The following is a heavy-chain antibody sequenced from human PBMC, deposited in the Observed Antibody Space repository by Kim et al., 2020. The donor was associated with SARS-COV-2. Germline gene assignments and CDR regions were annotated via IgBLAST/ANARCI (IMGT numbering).Heavy chain of an antibody. CDR3: ARHYDFWSDNWFDP. V-gene: IGHV5-10-1*01. J-gene: IGHJ5*02. D-gene: IGHD3-3*01. Sequence: SPSFQGHVTISADKSISTAYLQWSSLKASDTAMYYCARHYDFWSDNWFDPWGQGTLVTVSS.